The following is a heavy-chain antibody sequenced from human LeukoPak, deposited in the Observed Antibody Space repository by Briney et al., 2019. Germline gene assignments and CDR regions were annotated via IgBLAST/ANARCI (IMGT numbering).Heavy chain of an antibody. CDR3: AKSLYDDSSGYYCDY. V-gene: IGHV3-23*01. CDR2: ISGSGGST. J-gene: IGHJ4*02. CDR1: GFTFSSYA. Sequence: GGSLRLSCAASGFTFSSYAMSWVRQAPGKGLEWVSAISGSGGSTYYADSVKGRFTISRDNSKNTLYLQMNSLRAEDTAVYYYAKSLYDDSSGYYCDYWGQGTLVSVSS. D-gene: IGHD3-22*01.